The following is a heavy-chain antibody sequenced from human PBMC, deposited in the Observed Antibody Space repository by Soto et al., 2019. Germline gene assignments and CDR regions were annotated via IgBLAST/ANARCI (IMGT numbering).Heavy chain of an antibody. Sequence: QVTLKESGPVLVKPTETLTLTCTVSGFSLINGRMGVSWIRQPPGKALEWLAHIFSNDEKSYSTSLKSRLTSSKDTSRSQVVLTMTNMDPVDTATYYCARTPGGYSSVWYQRPFDPWGQGILVTVSS. V-gene: IGHV2-26*01. CDR2: IFSNDEK. CDR3: ARTPGGYSSVWYQRPFDP. CDR1: GFSLINGRMG. J-gene: IGHJ5*02. D-gene: IGHD6-19*01.